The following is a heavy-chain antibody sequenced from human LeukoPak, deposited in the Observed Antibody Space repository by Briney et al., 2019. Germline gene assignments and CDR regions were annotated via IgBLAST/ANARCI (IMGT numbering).Heavy chain of an antibody. J-gene: IGHJ4*02. CDR1: GGSISSYY. Sequence: PSETLSLTCTDSGGSISSYYWSWIRQPPGKGLEWIGYIYYSGSTNYNPSLKSRVTISVDTSKNQFSLKLSSVTAADTAVYYCARDSRLRFGSSSPSGFEYWGPGTLVTVSS. CDR3: ARDSRLRFGSSSPSGFEY. V-gene: IGHV4-59*01. CDR2: IYYSGST. D-gene: IGHD6-6*01.